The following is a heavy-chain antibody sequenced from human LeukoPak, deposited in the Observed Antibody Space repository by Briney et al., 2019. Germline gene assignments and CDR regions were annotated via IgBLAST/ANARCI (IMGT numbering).Heavy chain of an antibody. CDR3: AIDKELRFLEWQGSWFDP. CDR1: GFTFSTYA. Sequence: GGSLRLSCAASGFTFSTYALSWVRQAPGKGLEWVSTVFGYSDSTYYADSVKGRFTISRDNSKNTLYLQMNSLRAEDTAVYYCAIDKELRFLEWQGSWFDPWGQGTLVTVSS. J-gene: IGHJ5*02. D-gene: IGHD3-3*01. CDR2: VFGYSDST. V-gene: IGHV3-23*01.